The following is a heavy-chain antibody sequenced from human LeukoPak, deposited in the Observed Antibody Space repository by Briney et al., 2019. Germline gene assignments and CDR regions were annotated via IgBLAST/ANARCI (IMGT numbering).Heavy chain of an antibody. CDR3: ARDSSGSYDY. J-gene: IGHJ4*02. CDR2: INPNSGGT. CDR1: GYTFTGYY. V-gene: IGHV1-2*06. Sequence: ASVTVSSKASGYTFTGYYMHWVRQAPGQGLEWMGRINPNSGGTNYAQKFQGRVTMTRDTSISTAYMELSRLRSDDTAVYYCARDSSGSYDYWGQGTLVTVSS. D-gene: IGHD1-26*01.